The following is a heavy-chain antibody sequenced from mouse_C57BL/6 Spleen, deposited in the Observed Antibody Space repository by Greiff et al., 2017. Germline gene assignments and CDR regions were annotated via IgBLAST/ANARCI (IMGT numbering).Heavy chain of an antibody. CDR3: ARQGHYDYEEFAY. J-gene: IGHJ3*01. CDR1: GFTFSDFY. Sequence: KLVESGGGLVQLGGSLKLSCAASGFTFSDFYMYWVRQTPEKRLEWVAYISNGGGSTYYPDTVKGRFTISRDNAKNTLYLQMSRLKSEDTAMYYCARQGHYDYEEFAYWGQGTLVTVSA. CDR2: ISNGGGST. D-gene: IGHD2-4*01. V-gene: IGHV5-12*01.